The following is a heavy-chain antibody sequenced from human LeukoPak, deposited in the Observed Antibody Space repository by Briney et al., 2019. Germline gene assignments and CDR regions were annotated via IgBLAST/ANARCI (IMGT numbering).Heavy chain of an antibody. CDR1: GGSISSSSYY. D-gene: IGHD3-22*01. CDR3: ARRAIGYDSSGYYPNWYFDL. J-gene: IGHJ2*01. CDR2: IYYGGST. Sequence: SETLSLTCTVSGGSISSSSYYWGWIRQPPGKGLEWIGSIYYGGSTYYNPSLKSRVTISVDTSKNQFSLKLSSVTAADTAVYYCARRAIGYDSSGYYPNWYFDLWGRGTLVTVSS. V-gene: IGHV4-39*01.